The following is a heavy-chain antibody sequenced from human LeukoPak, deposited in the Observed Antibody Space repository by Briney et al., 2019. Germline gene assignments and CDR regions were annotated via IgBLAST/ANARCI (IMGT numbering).Heavy chain of an antibody. Sequence: GGSLRLSCAASGFTLSSYVMNWVRQAPGKGLEWVSGITDSGGSTYYADSVKGRFTISRDNSKNTLYLQMNSLRAEDTAVYCCLKGGWGDVWGQGTTVTVSS. CDR3: LKGGWGDV. CDR2: ITDSGGST. J-gene: IGHJ6*02. V-gene: IGHV3-23*01. CDR1: GFTLSSYV. D-gene: IGHD1-26*01.